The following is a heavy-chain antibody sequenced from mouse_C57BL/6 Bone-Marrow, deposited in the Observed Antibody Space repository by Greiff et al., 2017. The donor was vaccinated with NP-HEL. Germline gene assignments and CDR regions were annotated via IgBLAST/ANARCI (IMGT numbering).Heavy chain of an antibody. CDR1: GYAFSSSW. V-gene: IGHV1-82*01. CDR3: ASPFYAYFDV. D-gene: IGHD1-1*01. J-gene: IGHJ1*03. CDR2: IYPGDGDT. Sequence: VKLQQSGPELVKPGASVKISCKASGYAFSSSWMNWVKQRPGKGLEWIGRIYPGDGDTNYNGKFKGKATLTADKSSSTAYMQLSSLTSEDSAVYFCASPFYAYFDVWGTGTTVTVSS.